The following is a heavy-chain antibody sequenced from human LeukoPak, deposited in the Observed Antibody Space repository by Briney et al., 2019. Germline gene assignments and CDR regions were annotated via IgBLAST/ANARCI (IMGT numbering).Heavy chain of an antibody. CDR2: ISSSGSTI. Sequence: RGGSLRLSCAAAGFTFSSYEMNWVRQAPGKGLEWVSYISSSGSTIYYADSVKGRFTISRDNAKNSLYLQMNSLRAEDTAVYYCARWGAVVPAAMRAFDIWGQGTMVTVST. J-gene: IGHJ3*02. V-gene: IGHV3-48*03. CDR3: ARWGAVVPAAMRAFDI. CDR1: GFTFSSYE. D-gene: IGHD2-2*01.